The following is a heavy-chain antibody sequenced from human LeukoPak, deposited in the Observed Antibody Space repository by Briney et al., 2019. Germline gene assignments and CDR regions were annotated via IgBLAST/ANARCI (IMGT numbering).Heavy chain of an antibody. CDR3: AGSLGYCTSNVCYLKY. Sequence: ASVRVSCKTSGYSENFYGITWVRQVAGQGLEWMGWISAQHGQTEYAPNSQDRVTMTTDTYTNTAYMELRSLRSDDTAVYYCAGSLGYCTSNVCYLKYWGQGTLVTVSS. J-gene: IGHJ4*02. V-gene: IGHV1-18*01. CDR1: GYSENFYG. D-gene: IGHD2-8*01. CDR2: ISAQHGQT.